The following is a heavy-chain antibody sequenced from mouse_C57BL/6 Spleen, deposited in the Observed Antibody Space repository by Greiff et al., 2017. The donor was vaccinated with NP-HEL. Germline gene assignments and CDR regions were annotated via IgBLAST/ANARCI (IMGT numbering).Heavy chain of an antibody. CDR3: ARESTTVVATDYAMDY. D-gene: IGHD1-1*01. V-gene: IGHV1-66*01. Sequence: QVHVKQSGPELVKPGASVKISCKASGYSFTSYYIRWVKQRPGQGLEWIGWIYPGSGNTKYNEKFKGKATLTADTSSSTAYMQLSSLTSEDSAVYYCARESTTVVATDYAMDYWGQGTSVTVSS. J-gene: IGHJ4*01. CDR2: IYPGSGNT. CDR1: GYSFTSYY.